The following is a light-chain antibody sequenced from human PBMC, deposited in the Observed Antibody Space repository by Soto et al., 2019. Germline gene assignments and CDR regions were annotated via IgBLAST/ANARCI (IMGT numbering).Light chain of an antibody. CDR1: QSISSY. V-gene: IGKV1-39*01. J-gene: IGKJ2*02. CDR3: QQTGT. CDR2: AAS. Sequence: DIQMTQSPSSLSASVGDRVTITCRASQSISSYLNWYQQKPGKAPKLLIYAASSLQSGVPSRFSGSGSGTDFTLTISRLQPEDFATYYCQQTGTFGQGTKLEIK.